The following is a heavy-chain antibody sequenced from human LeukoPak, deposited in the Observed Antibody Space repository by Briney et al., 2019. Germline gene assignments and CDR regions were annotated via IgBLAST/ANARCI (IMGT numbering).Heavy chain of an antibody. D-gene: IGHD2-2*01. CDR3: ARAYCSSTSCYPFYYYYYYYMDV. CDR2: IYSGGTT. Sequence: GGSLRLSCAVSGFTVSGNYMSWVRQAPGKGLEWVSLIYSGGTTYYADSVKGRFTISRDNAKNSLYLQMNSLRAEDTAVYYCARAYCSSTSCYPFYYYYYYYMDVWGKGTTVTISS. J-gene: IGHJ6*03. V-gene: IGHV3-53*01. CDR1: GFTVSGNY.